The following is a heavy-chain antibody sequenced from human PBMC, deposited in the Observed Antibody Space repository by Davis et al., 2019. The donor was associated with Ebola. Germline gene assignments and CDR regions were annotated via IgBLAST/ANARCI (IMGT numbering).Heavy chain of an antibody. D-gene: IGHD2-2*01. Sequence: SVTVPRMASLYTLTRYVILWVRQAPRQRREWMGWVNTYHGNTIYSQKLQGRVTITSDTSASTAYMDLSSLTSEDTGVYYCARVSSTWSGLDGMDVWDQGTTVTVS. CDR2: VNTYHGNT. CDR1: LYTLTRYV. V-gene: IGHV1-3*04. CDR3: ARVSSTWSGLDGMDV. J-gene: IGHJ6*02.